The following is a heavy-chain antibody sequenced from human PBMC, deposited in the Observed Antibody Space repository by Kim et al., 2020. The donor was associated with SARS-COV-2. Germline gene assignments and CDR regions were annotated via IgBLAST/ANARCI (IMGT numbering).Heavy chain of an antibody. CDR3: VCRVEVLTY. J-gene: IGHJ4*02. V-gene: IGHV3-73*01. CDR1: GFTFSGSV. CDR2: IRSKANNYAT. Sequence: GGSLRLSCTASGFTFSGSVIHWVRQASGKGLDWVGRIRSKANNYATIYATSVKGRFTVSRDDSKNTAYLQMNSLKTEDTAVYYCVCRVEVLTYWGQGTLVTVSS. D-gene: IGHD3-16*01.